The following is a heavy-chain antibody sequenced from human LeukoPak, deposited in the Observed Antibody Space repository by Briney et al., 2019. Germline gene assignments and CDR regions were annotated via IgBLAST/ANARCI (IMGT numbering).Heavy chain of an antibody. J-gene: IGHJ4*02. CDR1: GYTFTSYG. D-gene: IGHD2-2*01. CDR3: ARGYAVYRKVVLGY. V-gene: IGHV1-8*02. CDR2: MNPNSGNT. Sequence: ASVKVSCKASGYTFTSYGISWVRQATGQGLEWMGWMNPNSGNTGYAQKFQGRVTMTRNTSISTAYMELSSLRSEDTAVYYCARGYAVYRKVVLGYWGQGTLVTVSS.